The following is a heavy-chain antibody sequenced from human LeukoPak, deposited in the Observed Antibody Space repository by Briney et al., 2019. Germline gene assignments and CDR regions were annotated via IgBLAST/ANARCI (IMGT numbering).Heavy chain of an antibody. D-gene: IGHD3-22*01. CDR1: GYTFTSYY. V-gene: IGHV1-46*01. CDR2: INPSGGST. J-gene: IGHJ4*02. Sequence: ASVKVSCKASGYTFTSYYMHWVRQAPGQGLEWMGIINPSGGSTSYAQKFQGRVTITRDTSTSTVYMELSSLRSEDTAVYYCARDLYYYDSSGYQDYWGQGTLVTVSS. CDR3: ARDLYYYDSSGYQDY.